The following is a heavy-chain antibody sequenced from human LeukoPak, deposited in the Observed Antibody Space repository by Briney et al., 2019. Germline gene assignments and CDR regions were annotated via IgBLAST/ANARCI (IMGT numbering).Heavy chain of an antibody. D-gene: IGHD6-13*01. Sequence: ASAKVSCKASGYTFTSYGISWVRQAPGQGLEWMGWISAYNGNTNYAQKLQGRVTMTTDTSTSTAYMELRSLRSDDTAVYYCARDFASSSWFPNYYYYYIDVWGKGTTVTISS. V-gene: IGHV1-18*01. CDR2: ISAYNGNT. J-gene: IGHJ6*03. CDR3: ARDFASSSWFPNYYYYYIDV. CDR1: GYTFTSYG.